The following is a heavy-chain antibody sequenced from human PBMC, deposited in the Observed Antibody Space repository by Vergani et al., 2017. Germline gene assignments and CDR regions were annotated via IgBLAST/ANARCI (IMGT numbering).Heavy chain of an antibody. D-gene: IGHD3-3*01. CDR1: GYTFTSYG. CDR2: ISAYNGNT. CDR3: ARGTTIFGVVIADDAFDI. J-gene: IGHJ3*02. Sequence: QVQLVQSGAEVKKPGSSVKVSCKASGYTFTSYGISWVRQAPGQGLEWMGWISAYNGNTNYAQKLQGRVTMTTDTSTSTAYMELRSLRSDDTAVYYCARGTTIFGVVIADDAFDIWGQGTMVTVSS. V-gene: IGHV1-18*04.